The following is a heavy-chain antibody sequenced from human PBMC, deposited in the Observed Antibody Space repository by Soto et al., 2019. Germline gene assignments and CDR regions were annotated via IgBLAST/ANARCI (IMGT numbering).Heavy chain of an antibody. CDR2: VHHTGST. CDR1: GGSISSGGYS. Sequence: PSETLSLTCAVSGGSISSGGYSWTWIRQPPGKGLEWIGYVHHTGSTTYNPSLKTRVNISVDRPNNQFFLTLTSATAADSAIYYCARGLWNDVFQYWGRGILVTVYS. V-gene: IGHV4-30-2*01. CDR3: ARGLWNDVFQY. D-gene: IGHD1-1*01. J-gene: IGHJ1*01.